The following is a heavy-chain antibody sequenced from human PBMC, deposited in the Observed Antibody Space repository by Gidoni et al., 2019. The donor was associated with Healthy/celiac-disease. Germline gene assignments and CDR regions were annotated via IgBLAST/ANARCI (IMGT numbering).Heavy chain of an antibody. D-gene: IGHD3-3*01. CDR1: GDTFTGYY. CDR3: ARTIFGVVIMFHGMDV. Sequence: QVQLVQSGAEVKKPGAAVKVACKASGDTFTGYYMHWVRQAPGQGLEWMGWINPNSGGTNYAQKFQGRVTMTRDTSISTAYMELSRLRSDDTAVYYCARTIFGVVIMFHGMDVWGQGTTVTVSS. V-gene: IGHV1-2*02. J-gene: IGHJ6*02. CDR2: INPNSGGT.